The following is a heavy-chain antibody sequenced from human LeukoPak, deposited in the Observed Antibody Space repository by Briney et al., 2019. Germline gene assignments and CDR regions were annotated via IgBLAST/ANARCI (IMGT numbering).Heavy chain of an antibody. Sequence: GGSLRLSCAVSGFIFSSYSMNWVRQAPGKGLEWVSSISSSNSYIYYSNSVKGRFTISRENAKNSIYLQMNSLRAEDTAVYYCARATAKYSSGLMGSAFDIWGQGTMVTVSS. CDR3: ARATAKYSSGLMGSAFDI. V-gene: IGHV3-21*01. J-gene: IGHJ3*02. CDR2: ISSSNSYI. D-gene: IGHD6-19*01. CDR1: GFIFSSYS.